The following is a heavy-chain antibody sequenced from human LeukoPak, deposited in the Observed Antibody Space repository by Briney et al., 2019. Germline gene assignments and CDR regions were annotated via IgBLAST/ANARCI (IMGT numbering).Heavy chain of an antibody. CDR1: GFTFRSYA. V-gene: IGHV3-23*01. CDR2: ISGSGGST. CDR3: AKVRMITMIAYDAFDI. Sequence: TGGSLRLSCAASGFTFRSYAMSWVRQAPGKGLEWVSAISGSGGSTYYADSVKGRFTISRDNSKNTLYLQMNSLRAEDTAVYYCAKVRMITMIAYDAFDIWGQGTMVTVSS. J-gene: IGHJ3*02. D-gene: IGHD3-22*01.